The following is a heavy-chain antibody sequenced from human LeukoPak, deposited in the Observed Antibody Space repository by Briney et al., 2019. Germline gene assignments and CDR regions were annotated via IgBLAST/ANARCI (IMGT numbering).Heavy chain of an antibody. CDR1: VGTFTSYA. CDR2: IILIISTA. J-gene: IGHJ4*02. Sequence: ASVTVSCKASVGTFTSYAISWVRQAPGAGLEWMGGIILIISTATYAQTFHGRVTITADKSTNTHFFELSSPRSEDAAVFYCLRDRNIRCSYGTWGKGTLVTVSS. D-gene: IGHD2-15*01. V-gene: IGHV1-69*06. CDR3: LRDRNIRCSYGT.